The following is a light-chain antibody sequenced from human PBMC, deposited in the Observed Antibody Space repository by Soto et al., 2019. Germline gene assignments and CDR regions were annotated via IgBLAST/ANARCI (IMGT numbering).Light chain of an antibody. J-gene: IGKJ2*01. CDR2: GAS. V-gene: IGKV3-20*01. CDR3: QQYGRSPYT. Sequence: EIVLTQSPGTLSLSPGERATLSCRASQSVSSSYLAWYQHKPGQAPRLLIYGASSRATGIPDRFSGSGSGTDFTLAISRLEPEDFAVYHCQQYGRSPYTFGQGTKLEIK. CDR1: QSVSSSY.